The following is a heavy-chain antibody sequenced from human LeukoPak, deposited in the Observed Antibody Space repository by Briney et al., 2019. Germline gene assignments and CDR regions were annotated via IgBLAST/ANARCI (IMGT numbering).Heavy chain of an antibody. Sequence: GGSLGLSCVASGFNFNNNWMAWVRQAPGKGPELVAHINHDGRHTGYVDSVKGRFTIYRDNAKSSLYLQLNSLRAEDTAMYYCAKYLSRAFDCWGQGSMITVSS. CDR1: GFNFNNNW. J-gene: IGHJ4*02. CDR2: INHDGRHT. V-gene: IGHV3-7*01. CDR3: AKYLSRAFDC. D-gene: IGHD2/OR15-2a*01.